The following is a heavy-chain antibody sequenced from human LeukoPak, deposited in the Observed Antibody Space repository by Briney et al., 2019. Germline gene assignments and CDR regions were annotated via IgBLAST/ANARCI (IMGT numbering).Heavy chain of an antibody. Sequence: ESLKISCQGSGYRFISYWIAWVRQMPGKGLEWMGIIYPGDSDTRYSPSFQGQVTISADKSISTAYLQWSSLKASDTGMYYCARRDYYGSSGWPFDYWGQGTLVTVSS. D-gene: IGHD3-22*01. CDR1: GYRFISYW. CDR3: ARRDYYGSSGWPFDY. CDR2: IYPGDSDT. V-gene: IGHV5-51*01. J-gene: IGHJ4*02.